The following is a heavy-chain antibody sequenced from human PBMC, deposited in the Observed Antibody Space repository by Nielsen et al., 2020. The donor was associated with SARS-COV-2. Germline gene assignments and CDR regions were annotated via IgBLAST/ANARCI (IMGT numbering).Heavy chain of an antibody. D-gene: IGHD2-2*01. CDR1: GGSISSSSYY. Sequence: SETLSLTCTVSGGSISSSSYYWGWIRQPPGKGLEWIGSIYYSGSTYYNPSLKSRVTISVDTSKNQFSLKLSSVTAADTAVYYCARHNIVVVPAADIDYWGQGTLVTVSS. V-gene: IGHV4-39*01. J-gene: IGHJ4*02. CDR2: IYYSGST. CDR3: ARHNIVVVPAADIDY.